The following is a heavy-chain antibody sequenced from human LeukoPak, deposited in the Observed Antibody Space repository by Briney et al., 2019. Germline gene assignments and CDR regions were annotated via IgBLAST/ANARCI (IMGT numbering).Heavy chain of an antibody. D-gene: IGHD3-22*01. CDR3: AREGHYDSSGYHY. CDR2: ISPDSGGT. J-gene: IGHJ4*02. V-gene: IGHV1-2*02. CDR1: GYTFTGYL. Sequence: ASVKVSCKASGYTFTGYLMHWVGQAPGQGLEWMGWISPDSGGTNFAQKFQGRVTMTRDTSISTVYMELSRLGSDDTAVYYCAREGHYDSSGYHYWGQGVLVTVSS.